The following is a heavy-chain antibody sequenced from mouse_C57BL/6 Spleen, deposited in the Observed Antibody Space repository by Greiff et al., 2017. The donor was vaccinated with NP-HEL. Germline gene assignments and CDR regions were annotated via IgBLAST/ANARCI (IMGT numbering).Heavy chain of an antibody. CDR1: GFTFSDYG. CDR3: ARPHGRYAMDY. D-gene: IGHD4-1*01. V-gene: IGHV5-17*01. CDR2: ISSGSSTI. J-gene: IGHJ4*01. Sequence: DVMLVESGGGLVKPGGSLKLSCAASGFTFSDYGMHWVRQAPEKGLEWVAYISSGSSTIYYADTVKGRFTISRDNAKNTLFLQMTSLRSEDTAMYYCARPHGRYAMDYWGQGTSVTVSS.